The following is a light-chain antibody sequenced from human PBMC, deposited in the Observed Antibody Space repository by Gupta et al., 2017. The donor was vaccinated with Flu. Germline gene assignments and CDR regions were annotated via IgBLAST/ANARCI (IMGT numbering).Light chain of an antibody. Sequence: SLGETATINCKASQSVFYTSNKQNYLSWYQQKGGQAPKLLIYRASTRESGVPDRFRGSGSDTDFTLTISGLQAEDVAIYYCQQDDSSPLTFGQGTKVEIK. CDR1: QSVFYTSNKQNY. J-gene: IGKJ1*01. V-gene: IGKV4-1*01. CDR3: QQDDSSPLT. CDR2: RAS.